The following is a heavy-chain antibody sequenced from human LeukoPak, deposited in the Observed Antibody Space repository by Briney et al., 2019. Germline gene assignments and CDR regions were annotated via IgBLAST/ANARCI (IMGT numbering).Heavy chain of an antibody. Sequence: SSETLSLTCAVYGGSFSSYYWGWIRQPPGKGLEWIGSIYYSGSTYYNPSLKSRVTISVDTSKNQFSLKLSSVTAADTAVYYCARAPYNSSGYYDPYYFDYWGQGTLVTVSS. CDR2: IYYSGST. D-gene: IGHD3-22*01. CDR3: ARAPYNSSGYYDPYYFDY. CDR1: GGSFSSYY. V-gene: IGHV4-39*07. J-gene: IGHJ4*02.